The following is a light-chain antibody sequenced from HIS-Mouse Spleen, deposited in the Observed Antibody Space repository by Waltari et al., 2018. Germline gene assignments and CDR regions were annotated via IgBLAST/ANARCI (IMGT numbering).Light chain of an antibody. V-gene: IGLV2-8*01. CDR2: EVS. CDR1: SSDVGGYNY. J-gene: IGLJ2*01. Sequence: QSALTQPPSASGSPGQSVTISCTGTSSDVGGYNYVSWYPQHPGKAPKLLIYEVSKRPSGVPDRFSGSKSGTSASLAISGLRSEDESDYYCAAWDDSLSGPVFGGGTKLTVL. CDR3: AAWDDSLSGPV.